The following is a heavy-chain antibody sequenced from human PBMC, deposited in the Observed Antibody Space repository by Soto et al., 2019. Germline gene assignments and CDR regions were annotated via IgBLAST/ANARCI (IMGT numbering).Heavy chain of an antibody. D-gene: IGHD3-9*01. V-gene: IGHV1-3*05. CDR1: GYILTSYI. Sequence: QVQLVQSGAEERKPGASVRISCKASGYILTSYIIHWVRQAPRQGLEWMGWISTVDGNTKYSQKFQGRINITADTAASTDHMNLSSLRSEDTAIYFCAREDYDLLTGYYIRWDWFDPWGQGTLVTVSS. CDR3: AREDYDLLTGYYIRWDWFDP. J-gene: IGHJ5*02. CDR2: ISTVDGNT.